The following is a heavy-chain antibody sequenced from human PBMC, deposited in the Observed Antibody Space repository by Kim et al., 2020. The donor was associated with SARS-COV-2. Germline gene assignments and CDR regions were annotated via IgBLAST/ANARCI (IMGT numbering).Heavy chain of an antibody. J-gene: IGHJ4*02. V-gene: IGHV4-59*13. CDR2: IYYSGST. CDR1: GGSISSYY. CDR3: ARVSRIAVAGTLYYFDY. D-gene: IGHD6-19*01. Sequence: SETLSLTCTVSGGSISSYYWSWIRQPPGKGLEWIGYIYYSGSTNYNPSLKSRVTISVDTSKNQFSLKLSSVTAADTAVYYCARVSRIAVAGTLYYFDYWGQGTLVTVSS.